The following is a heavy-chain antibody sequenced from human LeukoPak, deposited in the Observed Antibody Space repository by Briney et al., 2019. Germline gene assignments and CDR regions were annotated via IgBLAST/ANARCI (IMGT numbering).Heavy chain of an antibody. J-gene: IGHJ4*02. CDR2: LRYDGNNK. Sequence: GGSLRLSCAGSGFPLIDDVMDWVRQAPGKGVEWEAVLRYDGNNKYYAHSVKGRFTISRDNSKNMLYLQMNSLRAEDTVVYYCARAQNYNILTGYYRDYWGQGTLVTVSS. D-gene: IGHD3-9*01. V-gene: IGHV3-33*01. CDR1: GFPLIDDV. CDR3: ARAQNYNILTGYYRDY.